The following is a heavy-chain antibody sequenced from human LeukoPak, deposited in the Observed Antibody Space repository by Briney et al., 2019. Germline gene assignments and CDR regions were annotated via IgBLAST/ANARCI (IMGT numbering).Heavy chain of an antibody. D-gene: IGHD3-10*01. J-gene: IGHJ4*02. V-gene: IGHV1-18*01. CDR2: ISAYNGNT. CDR3: ARATRGVRGVDLYYFDY. Sequence: GASVKVSCKASGYTFTSYGISWVRQAPGQGLEWMGWISAYNGNTNYAQKLQGRVTMTTDTSTSTAYMELRSLRSDDTAVYYCARATRGVRGVDLYYFDYWGQGTLVTVSS. CDR1: GYTFTSYG.